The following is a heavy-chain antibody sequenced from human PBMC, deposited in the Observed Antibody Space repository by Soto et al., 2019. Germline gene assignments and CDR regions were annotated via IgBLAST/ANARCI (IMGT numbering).Heavy chain of an antibody. J-gene: IGHJ6*02. V-gene: IGHV3-11*06. CDR1: GFTFSDNY. D-gene: IGHD3-22*01. CDR3: ARVSSSYSDSSGGCMDV. CDR2: IGSSSSYR. Sequence: QVELVESGGGLVKPGGSPRLSCAASGFTFSDNYMSWIRQAPGKGLEWLSHIGSSSSYRNYADSVKGRFTISRDNAKNSLYLQMNSLRVEDTAVYYCARVSSSYSDSSGGCMDVWGQGTTVTVSS.